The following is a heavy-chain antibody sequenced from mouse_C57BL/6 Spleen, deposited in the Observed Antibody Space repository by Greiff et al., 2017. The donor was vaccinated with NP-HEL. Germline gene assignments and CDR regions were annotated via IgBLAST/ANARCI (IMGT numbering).Heavy chain of an antibody. D-gene: IGHD1-1*02. V-gene: IGHV1-15*01. Sequence: QLQQSGAELVRPGASVTLSCKASGYTFTDYEMHWVKQTPVHGLEWIGAIDPETGGTAYNQKFKGKAILTADKSSSTAYMELRSLTSEDSAVYYCTRRGGGYYLDYWGQGTTLTVSS. CDR2: IDPETGGT. J-gene: IGHJ2*01. CDR1: GYTFTDYE. CDR3: TRRGGGYYLDY.